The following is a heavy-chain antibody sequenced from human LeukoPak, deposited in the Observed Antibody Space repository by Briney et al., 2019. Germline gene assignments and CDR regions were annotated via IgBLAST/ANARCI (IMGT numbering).Heavy chain of an antibody. CDR1: GYSFTSYW. CDR3: ARRVDTAMVTSWFDP. Sequence: PGESLKISCKGSGYSFTSYWIGWERQMPGKGLEWMGIIYPGDSDTRYSPSFQGQVTISADKSISTAYLQWSSLKASDTAMYYCARRVDTAMVTSWFDPWGQGTLVTVSS. D-gene: IGHD5-18*01. J-gene: IGHJ5*02. CDR2: IYPGDSDT. V-gene: IGHV5-51*01.